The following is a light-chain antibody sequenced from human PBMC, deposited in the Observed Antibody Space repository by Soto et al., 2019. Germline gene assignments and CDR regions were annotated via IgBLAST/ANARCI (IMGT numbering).Light chain of an antibody. CDR2: DND. CDR1: SSNIGNNY. CDR3: ATWDRSLSVGV. Sequence: QSVLTQPPSVSAAPGQKVTISCSGSSSNIGNNYVFWYQQLPGTAPKLLIYDNDKRPSGIPDRFPGSKSGTSATLGITGLQTGDEADYYCATWDRSLSVGVFGGGTQLTVL. V-gene: IGLV1-51*01. J-gene: IGLJ2*01.